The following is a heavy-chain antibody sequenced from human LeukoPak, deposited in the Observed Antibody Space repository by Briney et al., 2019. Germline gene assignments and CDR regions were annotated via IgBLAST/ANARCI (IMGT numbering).Heavy chain of an antibody. CDR1: EFTLSIYT. CDR3: ARGNRGDY. D-gene: IGHD2/OR15-2a*01. J-gene: IGHJ4*02. Sequence: GGSLRLSCAASEFTLSIYTMNWVRQAPGKGLEWVSYISSSGGTIYYADSVKGRFTISRDNAKNSLYLQMNSLRDEDTAVYYCARGNRGDYWGQGTLVTVSS. V-gene: IGHV3-48*02. CDR2: ISSSGGTI.